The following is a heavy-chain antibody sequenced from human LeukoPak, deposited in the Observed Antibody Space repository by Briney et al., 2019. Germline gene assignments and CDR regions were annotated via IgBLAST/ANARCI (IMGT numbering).Heavy chain of an antibody. CDR2: IKQDGSEK. D-gene: IGHD5-12*01. V-gene: IGHV3-7*01. Sequence: PGGSLRLSCAASGFTFSSYWMSWVRQARGKGLEGVANIKQDGSEKYYVDSVKGRFTISRDNAKNSLYLQMNSLRAEDTAVYYCARARTATIAVYYYMDVWGKGTTVTISS. CDR3: ARARTATIAVYYYMDV. J-gene: IGHJ6*03. CDR1: GFTFSSYW.